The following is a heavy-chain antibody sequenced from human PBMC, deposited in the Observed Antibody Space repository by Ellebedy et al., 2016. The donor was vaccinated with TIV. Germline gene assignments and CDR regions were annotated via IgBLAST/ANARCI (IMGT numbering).Heavy chain of an antibody. CDR1: GGSISSYY. CDR2: IYYSGNT. J-gene: IGHJ5*02. CDR3: ARDSVSSGFDP. Sequence: MPSETLSLTCSVSGGSISSYYWSWIRQPPGKGLEWIGYIYYSGNTNYNPSLKSRVNISLDTSKTHFTLRLTSVTAADTAIYYCARDSVSSGFDPWGQGALVTVSS. D-gene: IGHD3-10*01. V-gene: IGHV4-59*01.